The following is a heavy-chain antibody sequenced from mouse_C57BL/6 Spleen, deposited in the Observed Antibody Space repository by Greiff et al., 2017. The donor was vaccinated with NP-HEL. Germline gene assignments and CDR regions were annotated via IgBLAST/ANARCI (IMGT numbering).Heavy chain of an antibody. CDR1: GYTFTSYW. J-gene: IGHJ3*01. Sequence: VQLQQPGAELVRPGTSVKLSCKASGYTFTSYWMHWVKQRPGQGLEWIGVIDPSDSYTNYNQKFKGKATLTVDTSSSTAYMQLSSLTSEDSAVYYCARSGRLGFAYWGQGTLVTVSA. CDR2: IDPSDSYT. D-gene: IGHD2-4*01. CDR3: ARSGRLGFAY. V-gene: IGHV1-59*01.